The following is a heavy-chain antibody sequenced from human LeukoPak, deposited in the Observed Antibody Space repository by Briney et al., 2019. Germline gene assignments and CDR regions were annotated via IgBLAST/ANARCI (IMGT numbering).Heavy chain of an antibody. CDR1: GYTFTSYG. CDR3: ARRTYSSSSSIFDY. V-gene: IGHV1-18*01. Sequence: ASVKVSCKASGYTFTSYGISWVRQAPGQGLEWMGWISAYNGNTNYAQKLQGRVTTTTDTSTSTAYMELRSLRSDDTAVYYCARRTYSSSSSIFDYWGQGTLVTVSS. CDR2: ISAYNGNT. J-gene: IGHJ4*02. D-gene: IGHD6-6*01.